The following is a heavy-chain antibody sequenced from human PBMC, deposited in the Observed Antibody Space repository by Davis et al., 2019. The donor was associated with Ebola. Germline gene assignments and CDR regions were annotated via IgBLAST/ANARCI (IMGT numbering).Heavy chain of an antibody. V-gene: IGHV3-48*04. Sequence: GESLKISCAASGFTFSSYCMHWVRQAPGKGLEWVSYISSSGSTIYYADSVKGRFTISRDNAKNSLYLQMNSLRAEDTAVYYCTTDTPFLWFGGVVDAFDIWGQGTMVTVSS. CDR2: ISSSGSTI. CDR3: TTDTPFLWFGGVVDAFDI. CDR1: GFTFSSYC. J-gene: IGHJ3*02. D-gene: IGHD3-10*01.